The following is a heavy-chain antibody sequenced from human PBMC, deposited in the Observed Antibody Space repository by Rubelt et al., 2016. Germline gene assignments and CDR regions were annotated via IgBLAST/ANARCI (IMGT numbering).Heavy chain of an antibody. CDR3: ARDGSHTVDGYIYTFDY. D-gene: IGHD5-24*01. CDR2: ISSSSSYT. J-gene: IGHJ4*02. V-gene: IGHV3-21*01. Sequence: GFTFSSYSMNWVRQAPGKGLEWVSSISSSSSYTYYADSVKGRFTISRDNAKNSLYLQMNSLRAEDTAVYYCARDGSHTVDGYIYTFDYWGQGTLVTVSS. CDR1: GFTFSSYS.